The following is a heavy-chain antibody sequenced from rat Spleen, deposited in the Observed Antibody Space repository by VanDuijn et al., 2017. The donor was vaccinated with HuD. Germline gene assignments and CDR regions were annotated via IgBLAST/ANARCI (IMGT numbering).Heavy chain of an antibody. CDR2: ISTSGGST. CDR3: ARHALMYTTDPFAY. CDR1: GFTFSSFP. D-gene: IGHD1-6*01. V-gene: IGHV5S23*01. Sequence: EVQMVESGGGLVQPGRSLKLSCAASGFTFSSFPMAWVRQAPTKGLEWVATISTSGGSTYYRDSVKGRFTISRDNAKSTLYLQMDSLRSEDTATYYCARHALMYTTDPFAYWGQGTLVTVSS. J-gene: IGHJ3*01.